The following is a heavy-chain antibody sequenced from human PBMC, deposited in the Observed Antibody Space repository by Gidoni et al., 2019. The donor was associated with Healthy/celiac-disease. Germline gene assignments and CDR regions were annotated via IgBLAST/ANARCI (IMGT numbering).Heavy chain of an antibody. CDR1: GYTFTSYY. CDR2: INPSGGST. D-gene: IGHD3-22*01. Sequence: QVQLVQSGAEVKKPGASVKVSCKASGYTFTSYYMHWVRQAPGQGLEWMGIINPSGGSTSYAQKFQGRVTMTRDTSTSTVYMELSSLRSEDTAVYYCARDLGAYDSSAPRLGFDYWGQGTLVTVSS. V-gene: IGHV1-46*01. J-gene: IGHJ4*02. CDR3: ARDLGAYDSSAPRLGFDY.